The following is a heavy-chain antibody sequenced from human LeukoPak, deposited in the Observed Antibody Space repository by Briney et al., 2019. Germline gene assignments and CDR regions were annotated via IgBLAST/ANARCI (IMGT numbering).Heavy chain of an antibody. D-gene: IGHD1-26*01. J-gene: IGHJ4*02. CDR1: GVSITDDW. CDR3: VRGGTLYLPY. CDR2: IFHTGPT. V-gene: IGHV4-4*02. Sequence: SETLSLTCAVSGVSITDDWWSWVRQPPGKGLEWIGEIFHTGPTNYNPSLKSRVTISMDKSEKQVSLRLNSVTAADTAIYYCVRGGTLYLPYWGQGILVTVSS.